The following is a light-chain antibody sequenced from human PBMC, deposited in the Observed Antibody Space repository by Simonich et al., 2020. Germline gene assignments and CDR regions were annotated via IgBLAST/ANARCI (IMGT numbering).Light chain of an antibody. CDR3: QQYYRTPWT. V-gene: IGKV4-1*01. J-gene: IGKJ1*01. CDR1: QSVLYSSNNKNY. CDR2: WES. Sequence: DIVMTQSPDSLAVSLGERATINCKSSQSVLYSSNNKNYLAWYQQKPGQPPKLLIYWESTREAGVPDRFSGSGYGTDVTLTISSLQAEDVAVYYCQQYYRTPWTFGQGTKVEIK.